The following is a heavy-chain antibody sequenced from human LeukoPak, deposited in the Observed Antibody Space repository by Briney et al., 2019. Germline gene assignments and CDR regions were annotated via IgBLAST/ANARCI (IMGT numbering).Heavy chain of an antibody. D-gene: IGHD3-22*01. Sequence: ASVKVSCKASGYTFTSYAMHWVRQAPGQRLEWMGWINAGNGNTKYSQKFQGRVTITRDTSASTAYMELSSLRSEDTAVYYCARDRHDPYYDSSGWDAFDIWGQGTMVTVSS. CDR1: GYTFTSYA. V-gene: IGHV1-3*01. J-gene: IGHJ3*02. CDR3: ARDRHDPYYDSSGWDAFDI. CDR2: INAGNGNT.